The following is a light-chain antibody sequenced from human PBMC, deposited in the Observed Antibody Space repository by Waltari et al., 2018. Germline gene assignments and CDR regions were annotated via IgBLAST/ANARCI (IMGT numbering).Light chain of an antibody. CDR3: SSFADTNPFV. J-gene: IGLJ1*01. CDR1: SSDVGRYNY. Sequence: QSALTQPPSASGSPGQSVTISCTGTSSDVGRYNYVSWYQQHPGKAPKLIIYEVTKRPSGVPDRCSGSKSGNTASLTVSGLQAEDEADYYCSSFADTNPFVFGTGTKVTVL. V-gene: IGLV2-8*01. CDR2: EVT.